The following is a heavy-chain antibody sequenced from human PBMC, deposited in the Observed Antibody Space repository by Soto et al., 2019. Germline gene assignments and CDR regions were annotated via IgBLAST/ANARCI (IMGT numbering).Heavy chain of an antibody. Sequence: GGAMRHTGAVSGSALNSYWVYSVKQAPGTGLEWVSHMNNDGSYTIYAESVKGRFTFSRDNAKNTLYLQMNSLRAEDTALYYCVRGVYMHACDFWGQGTMVTVS. J-gene: IGHJ3*01. CDR1: GSALNSYW. D-gene: IGHD2-8*01. CDR3: VRGVYMHACDF. V-gene: IGHV3-74*01. CDR2: MNNDGSYT.